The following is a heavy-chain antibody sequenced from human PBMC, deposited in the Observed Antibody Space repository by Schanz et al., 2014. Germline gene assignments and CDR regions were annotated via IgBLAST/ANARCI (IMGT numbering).Heavy chain of an antibody. CDR1: GGSIRGYY. V-gene: IGHV4-59*08. CDR2: VHSSGST. Sequence: QVQLQESGPGLVKPSETLSLTCTVSGGSIRGYYCSWIRQPPGKGLEWIGYVHSSGSTNYNSSLKGRVPKSDDTSKTQFPQNLSLGTAADTAVYYCARHLPGGYNNHGWFDPWGQGTLVTVSS. D-gene: IGHD4-4*01. J-gene: IGHJ5*02. CDR3: ARHLPGGYNNHGWFDP.